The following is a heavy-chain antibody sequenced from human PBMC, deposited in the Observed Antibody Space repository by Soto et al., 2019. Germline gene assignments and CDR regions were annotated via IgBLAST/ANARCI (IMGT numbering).Heavy chain of an antibody. D-gene: IGHD6-13*01. CDR2: ISDDGSNK. J-gene: IGHJ6*02. Sequence: QVQLVESGGGVVQPGRSLRLSCAASGFTFSSYGMHWVRQAPGKGLEWVAVISDDGSNKYYADSVKGRFSISRDNSKNTLNLQMNSLRAEDTAVSYCAKVSGYSSSGSNGGYYYYGMDVWGQGTTVTVSS. V-gene: IGHV3-30*18. CDR3: AKVSGYSSSGSNGGYYYYGMDV. CDR1: GFTFSSYG.